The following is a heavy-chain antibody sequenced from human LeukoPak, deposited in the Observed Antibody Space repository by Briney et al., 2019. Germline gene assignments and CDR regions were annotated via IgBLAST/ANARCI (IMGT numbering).Heavy chain of an antibody. CDR1: GYTFTGYY. J-gene: IGHJ4*02. CDR2: INPNSGGT. CDR3: ARLIAVDS. V-gene: IGHV1-2*02. D-gene: IGHD2-21*01. Sequence: ASVKVSCKASGYTFTGYYIHWARQAPGQGPEWMGWINPNSGGTNYAQRFQGRVTMTRDTSISTAYMELSRLRSDDTAVYYCARLIAVDSWGQGTLVTVSS.